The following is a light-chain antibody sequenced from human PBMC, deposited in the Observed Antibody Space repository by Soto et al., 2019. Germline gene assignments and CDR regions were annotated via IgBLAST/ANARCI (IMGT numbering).Light chain of an antibody. CDR2: GAS. J-gene: IGKJ1*01. V-gene: IGKV3D-15*01. CDR1: QSVSSN. Sequence: EIVMTQSPATLSVSAGERVTLSCRASQSVSSNLAWYQQKPGQAPRLLIYGASTRATGIPARFSGSGSGTDFTLTISSLQSEDFAVYYCQQYAGSPSTFGQGTKVEIK. CDR3: QQYAGSPST.